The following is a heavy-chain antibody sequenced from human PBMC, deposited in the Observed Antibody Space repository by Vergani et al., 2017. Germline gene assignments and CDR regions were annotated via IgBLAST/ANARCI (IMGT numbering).Heavy chain of an antibody. J-gene: IGHJ4*02. D-gene: IGHD3-10*01. CDR3: ARAGSGSYYNVYFDY. Sequence: QVQLQESGPGLVKPSETLSLTCTVSGGSISSYYWSWIRQPPGKGLEWIGYIYTSGSTNYNPSLKSRVTISVDTSKNQFSLKLSSVTAADTAVYYCARAGSGSYYNVYFDYWGQGTLVTVSS. CDR1: GGSISSYY. V-gene: IGHV4-4*08. CDR2: IYTSGST.